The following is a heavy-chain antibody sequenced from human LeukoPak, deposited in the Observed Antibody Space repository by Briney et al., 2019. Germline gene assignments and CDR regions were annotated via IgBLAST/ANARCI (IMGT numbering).Heavy chain of an antibody. CDR3: AKGGGRQNAFDI. CDR1: GFTFSSYA. D-gene: IGHD2-15*01. J-gene: IGHJ3*02. CDR2: ISGSGGST. Sequence: GGSLRLSCAASGFTFSSYAMSWVRQAPGKGLEWVSAISGSGGSTYYADSVKGRFTISRDNSKNTLYLQMNSLRAEDTAIYYCAKGGGRQNAFDIWGQGTMVTVSS. V-gene: IGHV3-23*01.